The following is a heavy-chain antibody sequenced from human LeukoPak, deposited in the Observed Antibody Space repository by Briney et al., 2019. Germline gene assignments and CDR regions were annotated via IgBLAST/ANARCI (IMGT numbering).Heavy chain of an antibody. V-gene: IGHV3-48*03. Sequence: GGSLRLSCVASGFTFSSYEMNWVRHAPGKGLEWISDISSSGSTKHYADSVKGRFTVYRDSAKNSLYLQMNSLRAEDTAVYYCARDHVAYSLYWGQGTLVTVSS. CDR3: ARDHVAYSLY. CDR1: GFTFSSYE. CDR2: ISSSGSTK. D-gene: IGHD2-21*01. J-gene: IGHJ4*02.